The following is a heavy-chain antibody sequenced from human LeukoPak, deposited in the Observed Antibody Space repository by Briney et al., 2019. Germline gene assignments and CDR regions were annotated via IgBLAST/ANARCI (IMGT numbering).Heavy chain of an antibody. Sequence: PGGSLRLSCAASGFTFSDYYMSWIRQAPGKGLEWVSYISSSGSTIYYADSVKGRFTISRDNAKNTLYLQMNSLRAEDTAVYYCARDAYYYGSGSYYQNYYYYGMDVWGHGTTVTVSS. D-gene: IGHD3-10*01. J-gene: IGHJ6*02. CDR3: ARDAYYYGSGSYYQNYYYYGMDV. CDR2: ISSSGSTI. V-gene: IGHV3-11*04. CDR1: GFTFSDYY.